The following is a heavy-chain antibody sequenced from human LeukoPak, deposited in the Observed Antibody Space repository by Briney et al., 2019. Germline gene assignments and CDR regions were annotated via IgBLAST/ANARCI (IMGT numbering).Heavy chain of an antibody. J-gene: IGHJ4*02. D-gene: IGHD3-16*02. CDR2: IYTSGST. CDR1: GGSISSYY. Sequence: KPSETLSLTCTVSGGSISSYYWSWIRQPAGKGLEWIGRIYTSGSTNYNPSLKSRVTMSVDTSKNQFSLKLSSVTAADTAVYYCARDSDYVWGSYRPHFDYWGQGTLVTVSS. V-gene: IGHV4-4*07. CDR3: ARDSDYVWGSYRPHFDY.